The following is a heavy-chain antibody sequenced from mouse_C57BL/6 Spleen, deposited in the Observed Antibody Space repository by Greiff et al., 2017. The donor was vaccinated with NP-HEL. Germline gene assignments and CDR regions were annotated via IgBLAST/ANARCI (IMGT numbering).Heavy chain of an antibody. CDR3: ARMGENGYYVAY. D-gene: IGHD2-3*01. Sequence: QVQLQQSGAELVKPGASVKMSCKASGYTFTSYWITWVKQRPGQGLEWIGDIYPGSGSTNYNEKFKSKATLTVDTSSSTAYMQLSSLTSEDSAVYYCARMGENGYYVAYWGQGTLVTVSA. CDR2: IYPGSGST. V-gene: IGHV1-55*01. J-gene: IGHJ3*01. CDR1: GYTFTSYW.